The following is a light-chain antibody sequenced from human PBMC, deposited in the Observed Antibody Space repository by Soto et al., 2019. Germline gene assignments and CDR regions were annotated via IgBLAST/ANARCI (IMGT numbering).Light chain of an antibody. V-gene: IGKV3-20*01. J-gene: IGKJ1*01. CDR1: QSVASLY. CDR3: QHYGDSSWT. Sequence: DIVLTRSPDTLSLSPGERATLSCRASQSVASLYLAWYQQKPGQAPRLLIFGASSRASGIPDRFSGSGSGTDFTLTISRLEPEDFALYYCQHYGDSSWTFGQGTRVDIK. CDR2: GAS.